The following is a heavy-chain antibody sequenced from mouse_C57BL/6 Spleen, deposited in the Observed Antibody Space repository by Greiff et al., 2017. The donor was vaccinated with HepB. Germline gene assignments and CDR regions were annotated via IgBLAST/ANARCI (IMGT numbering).Heavy chain of an antibody. D-gene: IGHD3-2*02. V-gene: IGHV1-52*01. CDR3: VLIDSSGYWYFDV. J-gene: IGHJ1*03. CDR1: GYTFTSYW. Sequence: QVHVKQPGAELVRPGSSVKLSCKASGYTFTSYWMHWVKQRPIQGLEWIGNIDPSDSETHYNQKFKDKATLTVDKSSSTAYMQLSSLTSEDSAVYYCVLIDSSGYWYFDVWGTGTTVTVSS. CDR2: IDPSDSET.